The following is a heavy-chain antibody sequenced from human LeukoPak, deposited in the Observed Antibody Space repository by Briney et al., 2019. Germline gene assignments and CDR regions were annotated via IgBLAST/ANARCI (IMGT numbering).Heavy chain of an antibody. CDR1: GFTFRNYC. CDR3: VRDGDDYNFDY. D-gene: IGHD5-24*01. Sequence: GVSLRLSCAASGFTFRNYCMHWVRQAPGNELVWVSRVKGDRSFTDYADSVKGRFTISRDNAKNTLYLQMYSLRAEETAAYYCVRDGDDYNFDYWGQGTLVTVYS. V-gene: IGHV3-74*01. J-gene: IGHJ4*02. CDR2: VKGDRSFT.